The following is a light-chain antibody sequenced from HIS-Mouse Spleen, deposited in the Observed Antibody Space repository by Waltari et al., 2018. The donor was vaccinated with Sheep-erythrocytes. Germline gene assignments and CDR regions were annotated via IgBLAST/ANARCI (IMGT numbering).Light chain of an antibody. V-gene: IGKV3-11*01. CDR1: QSVSSY. CDR3: QQRGNRPPT. J-gene: IGKJ1*01. Sequence: EIVLTQSPATLSLSPGERATLSCRASQSVSSYFAWYQQKPGQAPRLLISDASYRATGIPARFRGSGSGTDFTLAISSLGPEDFAVYYCQQRGNRPPTCGQGTKVEIK. CDR2: DAS.